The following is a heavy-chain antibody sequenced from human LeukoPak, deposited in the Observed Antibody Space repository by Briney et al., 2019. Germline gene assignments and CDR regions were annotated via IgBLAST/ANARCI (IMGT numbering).Heavy chain of an antibody. Sequence: SVKVSCKASGGTFSSYAISWVRQAPGQGLEWMGRIIPIFGIANYPQKFQGRVTITADKSTSTAYMELSSLRSEDTAVYYCARDRRVAARPGTYYYYYYGMDVWGQGTTVTVSS. D-gene: IGHD6-6*01. J-gene: IGHJ6*02. CDR2: IIPIFGIA. V-gene: IGHV1-69*04. CDR1: GGTFSSYA. CDR3: ARDRRVAARPGTYYYYYYGMDV.